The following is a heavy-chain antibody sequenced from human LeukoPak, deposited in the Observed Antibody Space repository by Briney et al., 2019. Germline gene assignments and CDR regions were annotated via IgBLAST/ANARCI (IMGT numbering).Heavy chain of an antibody. V-gene: IGHV1-46*03. CDR1: GYTFTSYY. CDR3: ASTVAGGYSLYYFDY. Sequence: ASVKVSCKASGYTFTSYYMHWVRQAPGQGLEWMGIINPSGGSTSYAQKFQGRVTMTRDTSTSTVYMELSSLRSEDTAVYYCASTVAGGYSLYYFDYWAQGTLVTVSS. CDR2: INPSGGST. D-gene: IGHD3-22*01. J-gene: IGHJ4*02.